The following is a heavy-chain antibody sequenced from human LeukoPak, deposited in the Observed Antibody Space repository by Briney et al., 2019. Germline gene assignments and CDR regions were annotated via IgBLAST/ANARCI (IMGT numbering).Heavy chain of an antibody. D-gene: IGHD3-22*01. CDR2: IDTNTANP. V-gene: IGHV7-4-1*02. J-gene: IGHJ5*02. CDR3: ARGYDTTGYFSS. CDR1: GYTFTNYA. Sequence: GASVKVSCKASGYTFTNYAVNWVRQAPGEGLGWMGWIDTNTANPTYAQGFKGRSVFSLANSATPAYLQISSLRAEDTAVYYCARGYDTTGYFSSWGQGTLVTVSS.